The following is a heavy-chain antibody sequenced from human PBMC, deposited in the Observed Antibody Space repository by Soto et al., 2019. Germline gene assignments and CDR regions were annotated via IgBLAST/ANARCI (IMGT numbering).Heavy chain of an antibody. J-gene: IGHJ4*02. Sequence: QVQLVQSGAEVKKPGASVKVSCKFSGYTLTELSMHWVRQAPGKGLEWMGGFDPEDGETIYAQKFQGRVTMTEDTATDTAYIELRGVRSENTAVYYCATQPTSGGNRLREQVDYWGQGTLVTVSS. V-gene: IGHV1-24*01. CDR1: GYTLTELS. CDR3: ATQPTSGGNRLREQVDY. D-gene: IGHD2-15*01. CDR2: FDPEDGET.